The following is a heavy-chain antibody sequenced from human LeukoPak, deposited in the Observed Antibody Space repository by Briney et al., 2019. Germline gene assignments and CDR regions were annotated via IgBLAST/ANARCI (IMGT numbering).Heavy chain of an antibody. V-gene: IGHV4-34*01. J-gene: IGHJ1*01. CDR3: ARVEYCGGDCPRYFQH. CDR1: GGSFSGYY. D-gene: IGHD2-21*02. CDR2: INHSGST. Sequence: PSETPSLTCAVYGGSFSGYYWSWIRQPPGKGLEWIGEINHSGSTNYNPSLKSRVTISVDTSKNQFSLKLSSVTAADTAVYYCARVEYCGGDCPRYFQHWGQGTLVTVSS.